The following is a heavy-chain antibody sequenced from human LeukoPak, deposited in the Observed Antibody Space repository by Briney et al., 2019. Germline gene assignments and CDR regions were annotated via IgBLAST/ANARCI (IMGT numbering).Heavy chain of an antibody. CDR1: GDSVSSNSAT. CDR3: ARDRVTRGYSGYDSGSNFDY. J-gene: IGHJ4*02. CDR2: TYYRSKWYN. Sequence: SQTLSLTCGISGDSVSSNSATWNWIRQSPSRGLEWLGRTYYRSKWYNDYAVSVKSRITINPDTSKNQFSLQLNSVTPEDTAVYYCARDRVTRGYSGYDSGSNFDYWGQGTLVTVSS. V-gene: IGHV6-1*01. D-gene: IGHD5-12*01.